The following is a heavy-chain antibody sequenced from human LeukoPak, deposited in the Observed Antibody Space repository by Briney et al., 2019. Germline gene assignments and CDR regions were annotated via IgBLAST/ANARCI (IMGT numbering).Heavy chain of an antibody. CDR2: INHSGST. J-gene: IGHJ5*02. Sequence: RSETLSLTCAVYGGSFSGYYWSWIRQPPGKGLEWIGEINHSGSTNYNPSLKSRVTISVDTSKNQFSLKLSSVTAADTAVYYCARGRLQLWLNRVVKNWFDPWGQGTLVTVSS. V-gene: IGHV4-34*01. CDR1: GGSFSGYY. CDR3: ARGRLQLWLNRVVKNWFDP. D-gene: IGHD5-18*01.